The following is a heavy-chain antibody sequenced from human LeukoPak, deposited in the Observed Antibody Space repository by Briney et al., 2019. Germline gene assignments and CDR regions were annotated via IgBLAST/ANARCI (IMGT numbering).Heavy chain of an antibody. V-gene: IGHV4-39*07. CDR2: IYYSGST. D-gene: IGHD1-26*01. J-gene: IGHJ4*02. CDR3: ARDLQDTTNC. Sequence: SETLSLTCTVSGGSISSSSYYWGWIRQPPGKGLEWIGSIYYSGSTYYNPSLKSRVTISVDTSKNQFSLKLSSVTAADTAVYYCARDLQDTTNCWGQGTLVTVSS. CDR1: GGSISSSSYY.